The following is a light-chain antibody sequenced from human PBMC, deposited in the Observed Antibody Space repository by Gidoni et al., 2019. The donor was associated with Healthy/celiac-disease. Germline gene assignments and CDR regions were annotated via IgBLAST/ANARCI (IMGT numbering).Light chain of an antibody. CDR2: SVS. CDR3: CSSAGSSTLV. V-gene: IGLV2-23*02. CDR1: SSDVGSYHL. J-gene: IGLJ3*02. Sequence: QSALTQPASVSGSPRPSITISCTGTSSDVGSYHLVSWYRQHPGKAPNLMIYSVSTRPSGVSTLFSGSKSGNTASLSISGLQAEDEAAYYCCSSAGSSTLVFGGGTKLTVL.